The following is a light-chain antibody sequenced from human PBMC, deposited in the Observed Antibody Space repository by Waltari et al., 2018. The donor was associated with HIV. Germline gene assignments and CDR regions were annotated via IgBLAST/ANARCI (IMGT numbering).Light chain of an antibody. J-gene: IGLJ1*01. CDR2: DDS. V-gene: IGLV3-21*02. CDR3: QVWDTSSDHVDYV. CDR1: NIGSRS. Sequence: SFVLTQPPSVSVAPGQTATISCGESNIGSRSVHWYQLKPGQAPVLVVYDDSDWPSGIPERFSGSNSGNTATLTISRVEAGDEADYFCQVWDTSSDHVDYVFGTGTKVTVL.